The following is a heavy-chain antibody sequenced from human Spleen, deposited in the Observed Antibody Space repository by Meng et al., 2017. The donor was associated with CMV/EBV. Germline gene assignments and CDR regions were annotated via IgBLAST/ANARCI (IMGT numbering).Heavy chain of an antibody. V-gene: IGHV1-2*02. CDR2: INPNSGGT. CDR3: ARLRVGATTTDDY. Sequence: VHLLRFGAEVKKPGSSLQGSCKASGYPFTGYYMHWVRQAPGQGLEWMGWINPNSGGTHYAQKFQGRVTMTRDTSISTAYMELSRLRSDDTAVYYCARLRVGATTTDDYWGQGTLVTVSS. CDR1: GYPFTGYY. J-gene: IGHJ4*02. D-gene: IGHD1-26*01.